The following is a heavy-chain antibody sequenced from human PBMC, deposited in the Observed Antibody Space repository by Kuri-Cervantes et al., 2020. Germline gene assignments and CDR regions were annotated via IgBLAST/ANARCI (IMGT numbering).Heavy chain of an antibody. CDR3: ARERRITMVRGVWRDAFDI. Sequence: ASVKVSCKASGYTFTSYAMNWVRQAPGQGLEWMGWINTNTGNPTYAQGFTGRFVFSLDTSVSTAYLQISSLKAEDTAVYYCARERRITMVRGVWRDAFDIWGKGTTVTVSS. CDR2: INTNTGNP. D-gene: IGHD3-10*01. J-gene: IGHJ3*02. CDR1: GYTFTSYA. V-gene: IGHV7-4-1*02.